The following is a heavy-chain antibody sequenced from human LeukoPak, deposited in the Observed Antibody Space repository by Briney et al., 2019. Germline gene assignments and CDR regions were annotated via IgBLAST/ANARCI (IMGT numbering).Heavy chain of an antibody. J-gene: IGHJ4*02. CDR1: GGSISSSIYY. V-gene: IGHV4-39*01. CDR3: ANEGDTAIDY. D-gene: IGHD5-18*01. CDR2: IYYSGST. Sequence: SETLSLTCTVSGGSISSSIYYWGWIRQPPGKGLEWIGSIYYSGSTYYNPSLKSRVTISVDTSKNQFSLKLSSVTAADTAVYYCANEGDTAIDYWGQGTLVTVSS.